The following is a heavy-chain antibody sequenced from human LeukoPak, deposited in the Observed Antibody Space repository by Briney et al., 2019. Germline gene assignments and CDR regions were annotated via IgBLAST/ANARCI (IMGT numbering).Heavy chain of an antibody. CDR3: ARQGYSSGWDNWFDP. CDR1: GGSISSGDYY. Sequence: PSETLSLTCTVSGGSISSGDYYWSWLRQPPGKGLEWIGYIYYSGSTYYNPSLKSRVTISVDTPKNQFSLKLSSVTAADTAVYYCARQGYSSGWDNWFDPWGQGTLVTVSS. V-gene: IGHV4-30-4*01. CDR2: IYYSGST. D-gene: IGHD6-19*01. J-gene: IGHJ5*02.